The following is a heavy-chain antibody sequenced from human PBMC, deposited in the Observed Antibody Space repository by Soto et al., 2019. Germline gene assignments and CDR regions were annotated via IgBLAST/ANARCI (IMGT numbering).Heavy chain of an antibody. CDR3: ARSRRGSTYYYDSSGPDAFDI. D-gene: IGHD3-22*01. Sequence: RASVKVSCKASGYTFTSYGISWVRQAPGQGLEWMGWISAYNGNTNYAQKLQGRVTMTTDTSTSTAYMELSSLRSEDTAVYYCARSRRGSTYYYDSSGPDAFDIWGQGTMVTVSS. V-gene: IGHV1-18*04. CDR2: ISAYNGNT. J-gene: IGHJ3*02. CDR1: GYTFTSYG.